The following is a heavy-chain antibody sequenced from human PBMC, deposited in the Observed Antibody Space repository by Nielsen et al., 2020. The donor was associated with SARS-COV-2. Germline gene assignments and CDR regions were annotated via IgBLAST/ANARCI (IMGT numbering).Heavy chain of an antibody. D-gene: IGHD5-12*01. CDR2: VYHTGGT. V-gene: IGHV4-4*02. Sequence: GSLRLSCAVSGGSISTNAWWTWVRQAPGKGLEWIGEVYHTGGTNYNPSLKSRVTLSVDKSKNQFSLRLTSVTAADTAIYYCARGHNMVVPFPILGLGPIYYSYFTDVWGKGTTVTVSS. CDR3: ARGHNMVVPFPILGLGPIYYSYFTDV. CDR1: GGSISTNAW. J-gene: IGHJ6*04.